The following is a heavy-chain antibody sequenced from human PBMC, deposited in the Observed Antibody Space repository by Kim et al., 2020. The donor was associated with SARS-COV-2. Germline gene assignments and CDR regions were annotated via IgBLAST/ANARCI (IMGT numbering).Heavy chain of an antibody. D-gene: IGHD2-15*01. V-gene: IGHV3-33*06. Sequence: VQGRITISRDTSKNTRYLQMNNLRAEDTAVYYCAKERRKYCSGGSCHLEYWGQGTLVTVSS. CDR3: AKERRKYCSGGSCHLEY. J-gene: IGHJ4*02.